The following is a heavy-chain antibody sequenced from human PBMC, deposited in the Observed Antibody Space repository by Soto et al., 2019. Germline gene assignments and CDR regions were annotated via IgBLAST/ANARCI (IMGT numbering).Heavy chain of an antibody. J-gene: IGHJ4*02. CDR3: ARDVGYGLIDY. Sequence: QVQLVQSGAEVKKPGASVKVSCKASGYTFNSYSIRWVRQAPGQGLEWMGWISAYNGNTYHARKLQGRVTMTTDTSPSTAYMELRSLRSDDTAVYYCARDVGYGLIDYWGQGTLVTVSS. D-gene: IGHD5-18*01. CDR2: ISAYNGNT. V-gene: IGHV1-18*01. CDR1: GYTFNSYS.